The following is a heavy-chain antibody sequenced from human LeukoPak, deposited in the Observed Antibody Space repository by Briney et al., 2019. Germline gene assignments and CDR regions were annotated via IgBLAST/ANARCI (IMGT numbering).Heavy chain of an antibody. V-gene: IGHV1-2*02. J-gene: IGHJ4*02. Sequence: DSVKVSCKASGYTFTGSGWYLYWLRQAPGQGLECVGWLHPNNGATGYAQKFQGRVTMTRDTSISTAYMELSRLRSDDTAVYYCARVLYHYDILSAAGYWGQGTLVTVSS. D-gene: IGHD3-9*01. CDR3: ARVLYHYDILSAAGY. CDR1: GYTFTGSGWY. CDR2: LHPNNGAT.